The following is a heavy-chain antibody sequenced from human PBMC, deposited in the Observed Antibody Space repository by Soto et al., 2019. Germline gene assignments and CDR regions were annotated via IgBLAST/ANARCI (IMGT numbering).Heavy chain of an antibody. Sequence: GGSPRLSCAAAGFTFSSYSMNCVRQAPGKGLEWVSYISSSSSTIYYADSVKGRFTISRDNAKNSLYLQMNSLRAEDTAVYYCARHPERIAQIGWFDPWGQGTLVTVSS. D-gene: IGHD6-13*01. CDR3: ARHPERIAQIGWFDP. CDR1: GFTFSSYS. J-gene: IGHJ5*02. CDR2: ISSSSSTI. V-gene: IGHV3-48*01.